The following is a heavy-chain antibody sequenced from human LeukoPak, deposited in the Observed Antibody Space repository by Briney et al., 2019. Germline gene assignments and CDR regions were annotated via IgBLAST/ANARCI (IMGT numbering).Heavy chain of an antibody. J-gene: IGHJ3*02. CDR2: IYYSGST. Sequence: PSETLSLTCTVSGGSISSYYWGWIRQPPGKGLEWIGSIYYSGSTYYNPSLKSRVTISVDTSKNQFSLKLSSVTAADTAVYYCARAGAYCGGDCYTDDAFDIWGQGTMVTVSS. CDR1: GGSISSYY. V-gene: IGHV4-39*07. D-gene: IGHD2-21*02. CDR3: ARAGAYCGGDCYTDDAFDI.